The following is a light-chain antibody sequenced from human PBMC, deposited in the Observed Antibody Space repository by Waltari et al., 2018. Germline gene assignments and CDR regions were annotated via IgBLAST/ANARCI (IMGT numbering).Light chain of an antibody. CDR1: SSDVGAYNY. V-gene: IGLV2-14*01. CDR3: SSYRSSTVV. J-gene: IGLJ2*01. Sequence: QSALTQPASVFGSPGQSITISCTGTSSDVGAYNYVSWYQQLPGKAPKLMIYEVSNRPSGVSNRFSGLQTEDEADYYCSSYRSSTVVFGGGTKLTVL. CDR2: EVS.